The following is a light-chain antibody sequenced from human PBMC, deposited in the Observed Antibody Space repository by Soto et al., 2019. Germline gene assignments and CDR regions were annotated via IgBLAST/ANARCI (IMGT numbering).Light chain of an antibody. CDR2: AAS. CDR3: QQSSTTPWT. V-gene: IGKV1-39*01. CDR1: QSISRY. Sequence: DIQMTQSPSSLSASVGDRVTITCRASQSISRYLNWYQQKPGKAPKLLIYAASSLQSGVPSRFSGRGSGTDFTLTINSLQPEDFEAYYCQQSSTTPWTFGQGTKVEIK. J-gene: IGKJ1*01.